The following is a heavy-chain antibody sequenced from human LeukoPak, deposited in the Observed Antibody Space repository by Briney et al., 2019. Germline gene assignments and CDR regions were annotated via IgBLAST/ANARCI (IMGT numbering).Heavy chain of an antibody. V-gene: IGHV4-59*01. CDR1: GGSISSYY. CDR2: IYYSGST. Sequence: SETLSLTCTVSGGSISSYYWSWIRQPPGKGLEWIGYIYYSGSTNYNPSLKSRVTISVDTSKNQFSLKLSSVTAADTAVYYCARGNYYGSGRTYFDYWGQGTLVTVSS. D-gene: IGHD3-10*01. CDR3: ARGNYYGSGRTYFDY. J-gene: IGHJ4*02.